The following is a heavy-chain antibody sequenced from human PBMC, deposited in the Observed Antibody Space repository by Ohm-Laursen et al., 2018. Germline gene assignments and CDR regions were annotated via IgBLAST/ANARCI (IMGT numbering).Heavy chain of an antibody. Sequence: SLRLSCAASGFTFSNAWMSWVRQAPGKGLEWVGRIKSKTDGGTTDYAAPVKGRFTISRDDSKNTLHLQMNSLKTEDTAVYYCTTHRLKYYYDSSATFDYWGQGTLVTVSS. CDR3: TTHRLKYYYDSSATFDY. CDR1: GFTFSNAW. D-gene: IGHD3-22*01. V-gene: IGHV3-15*01. CDR2: IKSKTDGGTT. J-gene: IGHJ4*02.